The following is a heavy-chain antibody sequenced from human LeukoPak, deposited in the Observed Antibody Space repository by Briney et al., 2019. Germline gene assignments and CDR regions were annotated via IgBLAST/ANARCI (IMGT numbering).Heavy chain of an antibody. CDR2: ISGSGGST. V-gene: IGHV3-23*01. Sequence: TGGSLRLSCAASGFTFSSYAMSWVRQAPGKGLEWVSAISGSGGSTYYADSVKGRFTISRDNSKNTLYLQMNSLRAEDTAVYYCARPLGARGILTGYYLVWGQGTLVTVSS. J-gene: IGHJ4*02. CDR1: GFTFSSYA. D-gene: IGHD3-9*01. CDR3: ARPLGARGILTGYYLV.